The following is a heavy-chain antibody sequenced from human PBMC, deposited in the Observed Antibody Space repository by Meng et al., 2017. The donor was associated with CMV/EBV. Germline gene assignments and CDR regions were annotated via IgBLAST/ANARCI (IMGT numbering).Heavy chain of an antibody. CDR3: AKDAAARRSYYYYGMDV. D-gene: IGHD6-6*01. CDR2: IWCDGSNK. Sequence: GESLKISCAASGFTFSSYGMHWVRQAPGKGLEWVAVIWCDGSNKYYADSVKGRFTISRDNPKNTLYLQMNSLRAEDTAVYYCAKDAAARRSYYYYGMDVWGQGTTVTVSS. J-gene: IGHJ6*02. CDR1: GFTFSSYG. V-gene: IGHV3-33*06.